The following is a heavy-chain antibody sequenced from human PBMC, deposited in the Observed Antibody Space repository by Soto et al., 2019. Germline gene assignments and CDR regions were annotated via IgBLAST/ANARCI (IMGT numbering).Heavy chain of an antibody. V-gene: IGHV3-48*03. J-gene: IGHJ4*02. CDR2: ISSSGSTI. CDR3: ARTRSSDWIFDY. D-gene: IGHD2-21*01. Sequence: GGSLRLSCAASGFTFSSYEMNWVRQAPGKGLEWVSYISSSGSTIYYADSVKGRFTISRDNAKNSLYLQMNSLRAEDTTVYYCARTRSSDWIFDYWGQGTLVTVSS. CDR1: GFTFSSYE.